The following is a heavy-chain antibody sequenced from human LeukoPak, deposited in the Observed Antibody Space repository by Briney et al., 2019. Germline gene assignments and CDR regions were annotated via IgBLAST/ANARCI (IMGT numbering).Heavy chain of an antibody. V-gene: IGHV3-9*01. CDR1: GFTFDDYA. D-gene: IGHD3-10*01. Sequence: GRSLTLTCAASGFTFDDYAMHWVRQPPGKGLERVSGISWNSGGIGYTDSVKGRFTISRDNAKNTLYLQMNSLRAEDTALHYCAKDITPTGSGRRMVNWGQGTLVTVSS. CDR3: AKDITPTGSGRRMVN. J-gene: IGHJ4*02. CDR2: ISWNSGGI.